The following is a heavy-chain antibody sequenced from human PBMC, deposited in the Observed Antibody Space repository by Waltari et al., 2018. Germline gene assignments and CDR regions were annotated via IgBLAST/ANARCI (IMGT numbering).Heavy chain of an antibody. CDR2: IKQDGSEK. Sequence: EVQLVESGGGLVQPGGSLRLSCVASGFTFSSYWRNWVRQAPGKGLEWVANIKQDGSEKYFVDSVKGRFTISRDNAKNSLFLQKNSLRAEDTAVYYCATSRTFDYWGQGTLVTVSS. V-gene: IGHV3-7*01. CDR1: GFTFSSYW. D-gene: IGHD2-2*01. J-gene: IGHJ4*02. CDR3: ATSRTFDY.